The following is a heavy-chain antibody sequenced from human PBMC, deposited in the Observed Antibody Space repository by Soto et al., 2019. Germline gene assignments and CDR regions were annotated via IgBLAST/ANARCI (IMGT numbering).Heavy chain of an antibody. CDR2: ISGGGDAT. D-gene: IGHD6-19*01. V-gene: IGHV3-23*01. J-gene: IGHJ2*01. Sequence: EVQLLESGGDSVQTGGSVRLSCAGSGFTFINYAMNWVRQAPGKGLEWVSTISGGGDATFFADSERCRFTFSRDNSKNTVTLQMNSLGLDDTAVYYCARAVVGCTSRWDSCYFDLWGRGTLVTGAS. CDR1: GFTFINYA. CDR3: ARAVVGCTSRWDSCYFDL.